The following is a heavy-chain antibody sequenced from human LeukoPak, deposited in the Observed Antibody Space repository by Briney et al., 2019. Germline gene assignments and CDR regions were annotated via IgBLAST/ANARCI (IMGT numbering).Heavy chain of an antibody. D-gene: IGHD3-22*01. CDR1: GFTFSSYW. CDR3: ARDSSGYYYSPFGP. J-gene: IGHJ5*02. CDR2: IKQDGSEK. Sequence: TGGSLRLSCAASGFTFSSYWMSWVRQAPGKGLEWVANIKQDGSEKYYVDSVKGRFTISRDNAKNSLYLQMNSLRAEDTAVYYCARDSSGYYYSPFGPWGQGTLVTVYS. V-gene: IGHV3-7*01.